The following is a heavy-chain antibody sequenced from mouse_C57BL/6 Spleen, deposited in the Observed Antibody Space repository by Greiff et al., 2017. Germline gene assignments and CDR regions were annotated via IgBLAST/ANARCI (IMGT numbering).Heavy chain of an antibody. D-gene: IGHD2-4*01. CDR3: ARGEGLRRSLYYAMDY. V-gene: IGHV1-76*01. CDR2: IYPGSGNP. J-gene: IGHJ4*01. Sequence: QVQLQQSGAELVRPGASVKLSCKASGYTFTDYYINWVKQRPGQGLEWIARIYPGSGNPYYNEKFKGKATLTAEKSSSTAYMQLSSLTSEDSAVYFCARGEGLRRSLYYAMDYWGQGTSVTVSS. CDR1: GYTFTDYY.